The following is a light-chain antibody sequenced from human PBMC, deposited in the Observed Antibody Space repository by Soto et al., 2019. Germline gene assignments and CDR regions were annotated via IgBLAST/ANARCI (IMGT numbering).Light chain of an antibody. CDR2: DAS. V-gene: IGKV1-5*01. J-gene: IGKJ1*01. CDR1: QSISSW. CDR3: QQYNRYPA. Sequence: DLQMTQSPSTPSASVGDRVTITCRASQSISSWLAWYQHKPGKAPKLLIYDASSLESGVPSRFSGSGSGTEFTLTISSLQPDDLATYYCQQYNRYPAFGQGTKVDIK.